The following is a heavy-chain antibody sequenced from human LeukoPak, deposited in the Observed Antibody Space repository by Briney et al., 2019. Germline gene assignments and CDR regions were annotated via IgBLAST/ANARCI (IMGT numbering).Heavy chain of an antibody. CDR1: GGSISSGGYY. CDR2: INNIGST. D-gene: IGHD6-19*01. V-gene: IGHV4-31*03. CDR3: ATTIAVACISYCFDY. Sequence: SETLSLTCTVSGGSISSGGYYWSWIRQHAGKGLEWIGYINNIGSTYYNPPLKSRVTISVDTSKNQFSLKLNSVTAADTAVYYCATTIAVACISYCFDYWGQGTLVTVSS. J-gene: IGHJ4*02.